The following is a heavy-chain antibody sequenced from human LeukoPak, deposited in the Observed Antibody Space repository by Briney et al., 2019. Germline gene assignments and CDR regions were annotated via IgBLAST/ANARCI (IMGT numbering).Heavy chain of an antibody. Sequence: PSETLSLTCTVSGGSIDSYYWTWIRQSPGKGLEWIGYLYYSGSTKYNPSLKSRVTIPIDTSKNQFSLKMTSVTAADTAMYYCARRVYSDSSRDWFDPWGHGTLVTVSS. CDR1: GGSIDSYY. CDR2: LYYSGST. CDR3: ARRVYSDSSRDWFDP. J-gene: IGHJ5*02. D-gene: IGHD4-11*01. V-gene: IGHV4-59*08.